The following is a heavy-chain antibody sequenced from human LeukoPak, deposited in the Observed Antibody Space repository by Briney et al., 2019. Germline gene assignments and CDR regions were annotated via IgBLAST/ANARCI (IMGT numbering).Heavy chain of an antibody. CDR2: ISGSGGST. Sequence: PGGSLRLSCAASRFTFSSYAMSWVRQAPGKGLEWVSTISGSGGSTYYADSVKGRFTISRDNAKNSLYLQMNSLRAEDTAVYYCARRRDYFDYWGQGTLVTVSS. V-gene: IGHV3-23*01. J-gene: IGHJ4*02. CDR3: ARRRDYFDY. CDR1: RFTFSSYA.